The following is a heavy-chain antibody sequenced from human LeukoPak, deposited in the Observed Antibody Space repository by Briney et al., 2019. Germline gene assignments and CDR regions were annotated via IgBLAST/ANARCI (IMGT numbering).Heavy chain of an antibody. CDR2: ITNSGGST. D-gene: IGHD6-19*01. CDR3: VKEAVTPHFDY. CDR1: GFAFGDYA. J-gene: IGHJ4*02. Sequence: PGGSLRLSCVASGFAFGDYAMGWVRPAPGKGLEWVSAITNSGGSTYYADSVQGRFTISRDNPKNTLYLQMKSLRVEDTAVYYCVKEAVTPHFDYWGQGTLVSVFS. V-gene: IGHV3-23*01.